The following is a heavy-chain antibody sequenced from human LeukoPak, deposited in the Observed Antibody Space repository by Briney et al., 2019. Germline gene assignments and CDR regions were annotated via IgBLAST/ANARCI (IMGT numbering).Heavy chain of an antibody. CDR1: GVSFSSHY. D-gene: IGHD2-15*01. V-gene: IGHV4-59*11. Sequence: SETLSLTCTVSGVSFSSHYWSWIRQPPGKGLEWIGYIYYTGRTNYNPSLESRVTISVDTSKNQFSLKVSSATAADTAVYYCARVSGSNYRNYFDYWGQGTLVTVSS. CDR2: IYYTGRT. J-gene: IGHJ4*02. CDR3: ARVSGSNYRNYFDY.